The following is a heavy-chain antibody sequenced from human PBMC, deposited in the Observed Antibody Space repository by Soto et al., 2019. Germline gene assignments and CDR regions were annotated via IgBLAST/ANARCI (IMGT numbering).Heavy chain of an antibody. D-gene: IGHD6-13*01. CDR2: IRSNSAYI. CDR1: GFTFGSFS. J-gene: IGHJ5*02. Sequence: PGGSLRLSCAAAGFTFGSFSMNWVCQAPGKGLEWLSTIRSNSAYIADTDALRGRFTISRDNAKNSLHRQMNSLRAEHTAVHYCTRDASRDSSARGWFDPWGPGTLVTVAT. V-gene: IGHV3-21*01. CDR3: TRDASRDSSARGWFDP.